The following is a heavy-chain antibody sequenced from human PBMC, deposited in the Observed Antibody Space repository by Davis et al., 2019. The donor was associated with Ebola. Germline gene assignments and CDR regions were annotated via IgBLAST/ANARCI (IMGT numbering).Heavy chain of an antibody. CDR3: ARDQVPFLEWLSGFDP. J-gene: IGHJ5*02. CDR1: GGTFSSYA. CDR2: IIPIFGTA. Sequence: SVKVSCKASGGTFSSYAISWVRQAPGQGLEWMGGIIPIFGTANYAQKFQGRVTITADKSTSTAYMELSSLRSEDTAVYYCARDQVPFLEWLSGFDPWGQGTLVTVSS. V-gene: IGHV1-69*06. D-gene: IGHD3-3*01.